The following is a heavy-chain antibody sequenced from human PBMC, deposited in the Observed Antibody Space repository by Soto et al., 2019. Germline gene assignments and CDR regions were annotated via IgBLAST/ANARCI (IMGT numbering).Heavy chain of an antibody. V-gene: IGHV1-18*01. CDR1: RYTFTSHG. D-gene: IGHD1-26*01. CDR3: ARLLTEGATYREDAFDI. Sequence: QVQLMQSGGEVKEPGASVKVSCTTSRYTFTSHGISWVRQAPGQGLEWMGLISTFNGKTDYAQKFQVRLPMTADTRTNTAYMELRSLRSDDTALYFCARLLTEGATYREDAFDIWGQGTKVTVSS. J-gene: IGHJ3*02. CDR2: ISTFNGKT.